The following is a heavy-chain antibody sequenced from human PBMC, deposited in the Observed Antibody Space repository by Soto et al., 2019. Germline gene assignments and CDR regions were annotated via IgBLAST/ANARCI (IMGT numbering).Heavy chain of an antibody. CDR3: AKEYDFWSGYLPTEDDY. V-gene: IGHV3-23*01. J-gene: IGHJ4*02. CDR2: ISGSGGST. CDR1: GFTFSSYA. Sequence: GGSLRLSCAASGFTFSSYAMSWVRQAPGKGLEWVSAISGSGGSTYYADSVKGRFTISRDNSKNTLYLQMNSLRAEDTAVYYCAKEYDFWSGYLPTEDDYWGQGTLVTVSS. D-gene: IGHD3-3*01.